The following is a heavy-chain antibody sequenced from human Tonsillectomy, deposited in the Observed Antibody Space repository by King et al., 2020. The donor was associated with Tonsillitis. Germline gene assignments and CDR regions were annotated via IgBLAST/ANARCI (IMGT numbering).Heavy chain of an antibody. Sequence: VQLVQSGAEVKKPGESLKISCQGSGYSFTSYWIGWVRQMPGKGLEWMGIIYPGDSDTRYSPSFQGQVTISADKSISTAYLQWSSLKASDTAMYYCARAIAVAGTREYFDYWGQGTLVTVSS. J-gene: IGHJ4*02. V-gene: IGHV5-51*01. D-gene: IGHD6-19*01. CDR3: ARAIAVAGTREYFDY. CDR1: GYSFTSYW. CDR2: IYPGDSDT.